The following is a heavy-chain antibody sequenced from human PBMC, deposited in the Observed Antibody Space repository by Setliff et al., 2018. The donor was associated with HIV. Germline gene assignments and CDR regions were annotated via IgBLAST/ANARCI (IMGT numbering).Heavy chain of an antibody. CDR3: ARYRYYYDSSGYGRWFDP. V-gene: IGHV4-39*01. D-gene: IGHD3-22*01. Sequence: PSETLSLTCTVSGGSISSSSYYWGWIRQPPGKGLEWIGNIYYSGSTYYNPSLKSRVTISVETSENQFSLRLNSGTAADTAVYYCARYRYYYDSSGYGRWFDPWGQGTLVTVSS. CDR2: IYYSGST. J-gene: IGHJ5*02. CDR1: GGSISSSSYY.